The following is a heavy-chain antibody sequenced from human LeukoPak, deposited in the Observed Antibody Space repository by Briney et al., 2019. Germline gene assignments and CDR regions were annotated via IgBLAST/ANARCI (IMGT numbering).Heavy chain of an antibody. V-gene: IGHV1-46*01. CDR1: GYTFTSYY. CDR3: ARGPSITMVRGGQWYYYMDV. J-gene: IGHJ6*03. CDR2: INPSGGST. Sequence: ASVKVSCKATGYTFTSYYMHWVRQGPGQGLEWMGIINPSGGSTNYAQKFQGRVTMTRVTSTNTVYMELSSLRSEDTAVYYCARGPSITMVRGGQWYYYMDVWGKGTTLTISS. D-gene: IGHD3-10*01.